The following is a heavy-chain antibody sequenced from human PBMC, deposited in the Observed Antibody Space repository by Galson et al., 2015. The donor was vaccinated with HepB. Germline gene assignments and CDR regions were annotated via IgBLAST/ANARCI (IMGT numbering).Heavy chain of an antibody. J-gene: IGHJ4*02. CDR2: INAYDGTT. CDR3: ARLGAAAGFLDY. Sequence: SVKVSCKASGFNLNNFGVTWVREAPGQGLEWMGRINAYDGTTNYAQRLQDRVTMTTDTSTRTAYMELRSLRSDDTAVYYCARLGAAAGFLDYWGQGTLVTVSS. D-gene: IGHD6-13*01. V-gene: IGHV1-18*01. CDR1: GFNLNNFG.